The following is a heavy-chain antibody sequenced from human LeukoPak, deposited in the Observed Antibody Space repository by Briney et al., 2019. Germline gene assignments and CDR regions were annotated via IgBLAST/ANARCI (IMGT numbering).Heavy chain of an antibody. Sequence: SETLSLTCTVSGGSISTYYWSWIRQPPGKGLEWIGYIYYTGSTSYNPSLKSRVTMSLDASKNQFSLELNSVTPADTAVYYCARGGNYWPQWWFDPWGRGTLVSVSS. D-gene: IGHD1-26*01. J-gene: IGHJ5*02. CDR1: GGSISTYY. CDR3: ARGGNYWPQWWFDP. CDR2: IYYTGST. V-gene: IGHV4-59*01.